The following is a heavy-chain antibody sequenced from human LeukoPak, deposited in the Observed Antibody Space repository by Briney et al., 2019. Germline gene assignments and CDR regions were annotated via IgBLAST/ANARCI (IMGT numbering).Heavy chain of an antibody. CDR2: IKTKTAAGTS. D-gene: IGHD6-19*01. V-gene: IGHV3-15*01. CDR3: ATYSSGWKFEH. CDR1: GFIFKNAW. J-gene: IGHJ4*02. Sequence: KPGGSLRLSCAASGFIFKNAWMTWVRQAPGKGLEWVARIKTKTAAGTSDYGAPVGGRFIISRDDSNDTLHLQMDNLKTEDTGVYYCATYSSGWKFEHWGQGTLVSVSS.